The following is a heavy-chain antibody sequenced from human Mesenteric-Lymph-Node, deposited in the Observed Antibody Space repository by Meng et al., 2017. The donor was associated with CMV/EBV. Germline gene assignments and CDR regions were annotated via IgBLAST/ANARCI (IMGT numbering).Heavy chain of an antibody. V-gene: IGHV3-66*01. CDR1: GFTFRSYW. CDR3: AREWGGNSGFDY. D-gene: IGHD4-23*01. J-gene: IGHJ4*02. CDR2: IYSGGST. Sequence: GESLKISCAASGFTFRSYWMHWVRQAPGKGLEWVSVIYSGGSTYYADSVKGRFTISRDNSKNTLYLQMNSLRAEDTAVYYCAREWGGNSGFDYWGQGTLVTVSS.